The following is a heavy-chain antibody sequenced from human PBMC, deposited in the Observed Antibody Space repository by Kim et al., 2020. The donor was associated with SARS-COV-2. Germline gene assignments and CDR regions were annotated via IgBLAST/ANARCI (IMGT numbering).Heavy chain of an antibody. J-gene: IGHJ4*02. V-gene: IGHV1-2*02. D-gene: IGHD6-19*01. CDR3: ARGPISGAFDH. Sequence: NYPQRFQGRVTMTRDASLNTVSLALRSLRSDDTGVYYCARGPISGAFDHWGQGTLVTVSS.